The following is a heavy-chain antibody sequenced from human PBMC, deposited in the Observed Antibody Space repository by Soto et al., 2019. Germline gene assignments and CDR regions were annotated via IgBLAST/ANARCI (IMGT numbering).Heavy chain of an antibody. CDR2: ISAYNGNT. J-gene: IGHJ3*02. Sequence: ASVKVSCKASGYTFTSYGISWGRQAPGQGLEWMGWISAYNGNTNYAQKLQGRVTMTTDTSTSTAYMEVRGLRSDDTAGYYCARELEFDWLGGMTFDSPGQGTRVTLSS. CDR1: GYTFTSYG. D-gene: IGHD3-9*01. CDR3: ARELEFDWLGGMTFDS. V-gene: IGHV1-18*01.